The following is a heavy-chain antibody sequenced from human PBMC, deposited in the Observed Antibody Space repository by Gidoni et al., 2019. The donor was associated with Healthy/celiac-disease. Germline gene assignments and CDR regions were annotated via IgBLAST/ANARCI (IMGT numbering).Heavy chain of an antibody. D-gene: IGHD2-15*01. J-gene: IGHJ6*02. Sequence: QVQLQQWGAGLLKPSETLSLTCAVSGGSFSGYYWSWIRQPPGKGLEWMGEINHSGSTNYNPSLKSRVTISVDTSKNQFSLKLSSVTAADTAVYYCARLSRGYCSGGSCYSGYYYGMDVWGQGTTVTVSS. CDR2: INHSGST. V-gene: IGHV4-34*01. CDR3: ARLSRGYCSGGSCYSGYYYGMDV. CDR1: GGSFSGYY.